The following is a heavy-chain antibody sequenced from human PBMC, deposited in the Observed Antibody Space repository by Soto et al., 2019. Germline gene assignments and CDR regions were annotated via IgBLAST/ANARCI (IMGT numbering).Heavy chain of an antibody. J-gene: IGHJ4*02. CDR3: ARDLAAARPLDY. Sequence: RASVKVSCKASGYTFTGYYMHWVRQAPGQGLEWMGWINPNSGGTNYAQKFQGRVTMTRDTSISTAYMELSRLRSDDTAVYYCARDLAAARPLDYWGQGTLVTVPS. V-gene: IGHV1-2*02. CDR2: INPNSGGT. CDR1: GYTFTGYY. D-gene: IGHD6-6*01.